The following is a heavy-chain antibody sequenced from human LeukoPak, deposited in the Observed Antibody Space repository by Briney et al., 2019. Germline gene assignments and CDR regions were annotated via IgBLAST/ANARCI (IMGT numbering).Heavy chain of an antibody. J-gene: IGHJ4*02. CDR1: GYTFTAYY. V-gene: IGHV1-2*02. D-gene: IGHD2-2*01. CDR3: ARFIVVVPAATPRGYFDY. Sequence: ASVKVSCKASGYTFTAYYIHWVRQAPGQGLEWMGWISPNSGGTNYAQKFQGRVTVTRDTSISTAYLQWSSLKASDTAMYYCARFIVVVPAATPRGYFDYWGQGTLVTVSS. CDR2: ISPNSGGT.